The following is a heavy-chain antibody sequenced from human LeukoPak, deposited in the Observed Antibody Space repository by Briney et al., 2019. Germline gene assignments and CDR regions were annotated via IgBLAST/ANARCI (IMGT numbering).Heavy chain of an antibody. CDR3: ARAGGSSWYVVHPNWFDP. Sequence: SQTLSLTCTVSGGSISSGDYYWSWIRQPPGTGLEWIGYIYYSGSTYYNPSLKSRVTISVDASKNQFSLKLSSVTAADTAVYYCARAGGSSWYVVHPNWFDPWGQGTLVTVSS. V-gene: IGHV4-30-4*01. J-gene: IGHJ5*02. D-gene: IGHD6-13*01. CDR1: GGSISSGDYY. CDR2: IYYSGST.